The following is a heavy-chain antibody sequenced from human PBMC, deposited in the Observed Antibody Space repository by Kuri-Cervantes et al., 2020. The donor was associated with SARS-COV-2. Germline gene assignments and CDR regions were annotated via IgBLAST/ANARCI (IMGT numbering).Heavy chain of an antibody. CDR2: IYHSGST. CDR3: ARVDSSLTIDY. J-gene: IGHJ4*02. D-gene: IGHD6-13*01. V-gene: IGHV4-30-2*01. CDR1: GGSISSGGYS. Sequence: LRLSCAVSGGSISSGGYSWSWIRQPPGKGLEWIGYIYHSGSTYYNPSLKSRVTISVDRSKNQFSLKLSSVTAADTVVYYCARVDSSLTIDYWGQGTLVTVSS.